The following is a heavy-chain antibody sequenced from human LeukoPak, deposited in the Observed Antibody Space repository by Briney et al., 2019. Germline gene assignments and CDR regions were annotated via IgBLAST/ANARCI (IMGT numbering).Heavy chain of an antibody. J-gene: IGHJ4*02. CDR2: IHATGGS. Sequence: SETLSLTCTVSGASIRNYYWSWIRQTPEKGLEWMGYIHATGGSNYYPSLKSRLTVSIDTSRNQLSLKLTSVTAADAAVYFCARLGSYHDFWGREPWSPSP. CDR3: ARLGSYHDF. V-gene: IGHV4-4*09. CDR1: GASIRNYY. D-gene: IGHD1-26*01.